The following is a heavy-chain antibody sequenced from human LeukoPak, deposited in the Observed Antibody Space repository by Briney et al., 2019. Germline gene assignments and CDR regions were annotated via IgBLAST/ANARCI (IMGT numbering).Heavy chain of an antibody. J-gene: IGHJ4*02. Sequence: SETLSLTCTVSGGSISSSSYYWGWIRQPPGKGLEWIGSTYYSGSTYYNPSLKSRVTISVDTSKNQFSLKLSSVTAADTAVYYCARLYVDGYNPVAYYFDYWGQGTLVTVSS. V-gene: IGHV4-39*01. CDR1: GGSISSSSYY. CDR3: ARLYVDGYNPVAYYFDY. CDR2: TYYSGST. D-gene: IGHD5-24*01.